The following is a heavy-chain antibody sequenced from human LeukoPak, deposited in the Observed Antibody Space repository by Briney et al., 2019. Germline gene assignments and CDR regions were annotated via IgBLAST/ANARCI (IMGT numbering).Heavy chain of an antibody. CDR1: GFTFSSYT. CDR3: ARGRLDINWFDP. V-gene: IGHV3-21*01. Sequence: GGSLRLSCAASGFTFSSYTINWVRQAPGKGLEWVSSISSGGNYKNYADSVRGRFTISRDNAKNSLYLQMNSLRAEDTAVYYCARGRLDINWFDPWGQGTLVTVSS. J-gene: IGHJ5*02. D-gene: IGHD1-1*01. CDR2: ISSGGNYK.